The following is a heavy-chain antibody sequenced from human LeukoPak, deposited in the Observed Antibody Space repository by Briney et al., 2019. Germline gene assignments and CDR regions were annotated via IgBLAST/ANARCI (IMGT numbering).Heavy chain of an antibody. V-gene: IGHV1-46*01. J-gene: IGHJ2*01. CDR1: GYTFTSYY. CDR3: ATAATSIAAPGHWYFDL. D-gene: IGHD6-6*01. Sequence: GASVKVSCKASGYTFTSYYMHWVRQAPGQGLEWMGIINPSGGSTSYPQKFQGRVTMTRDTSTSTVYMELSSLRSEDTAVYYCATAATSIAAPGHWYFDLWGRGTLVTVSS. CDR2: INPSGGST.